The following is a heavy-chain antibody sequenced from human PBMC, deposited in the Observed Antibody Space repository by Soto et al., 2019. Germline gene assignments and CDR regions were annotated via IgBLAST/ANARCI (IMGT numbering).Heavy chain of an antibody. CDR3: AKEGWLGGSYYKSRYVASENSIDY. CDR2: ISGSGGST. J-gene: IGHJ4*02. Sequence: PGGSLRLSCAASGFTFSSYAMSWVRQAPGKGLEWVSAISGSGGSTYYADSVKGRFTISRDNSKNTLYLQMNSLRAEDTAVYYCAKEGWLGGSYYKSRYVASENSIDYWGQGTLVTVSS. V-gene: IGHV3-23*01. CDR1: GFTFSSYA. D-gene: IGHD1-26*01.